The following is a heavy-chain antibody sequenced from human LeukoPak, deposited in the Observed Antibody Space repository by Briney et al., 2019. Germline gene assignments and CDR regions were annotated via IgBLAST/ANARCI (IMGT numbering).Heavy chain of an antibody. CDR1: GGSFSGYY. D-gene: IGHD3-22*01. CDR2: INHSGST. V-gene: IGHV4-34*01. Sequence: SETLSLTCAVYGGSFSGYYWSWIGQPPGKGLEWSGEINHSGSTNYNPSLNSPLTISVDTSKNPFSLKLSSVTAADTAVYYCARDPYYDSSGYYSYAFDIWGQGTMVTVSS. CDR3: ARDPYYDSSGYYSYAFDI. J-gene: IGHJ3*02.